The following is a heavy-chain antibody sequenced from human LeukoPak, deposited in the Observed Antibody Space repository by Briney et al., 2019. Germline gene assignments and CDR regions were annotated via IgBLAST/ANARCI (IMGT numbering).Heavy chain of an antibody. CDR3: ANHGNLLARTY. CDR2: ISGSGGST. J-gene: IGHJ4*02. Sequence: GGSLRPSCAASGFTFSSYAMSWVRQAPGKGLAWVSAISGSGGSTYYADSVKGRFTISRDNSKNTLYLQMNSLRAEDTAVYYCANHGNLLARTYWGQGTLVTVSS. CDR1: GFTFSSYA. V-gene: IGHV3-23*01. D-gene: IGHD3-3*01.